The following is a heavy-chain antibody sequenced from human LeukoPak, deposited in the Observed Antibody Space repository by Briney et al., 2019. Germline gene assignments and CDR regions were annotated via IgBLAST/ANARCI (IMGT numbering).Heavy chain of an antibody. CDR1: GGSISSSSYY. Sequence: SETLSLTCTVSGGSISSSSYYWGWIRQPPGKGLEWIGSIYYSGSTYYNPSLKSRVTISVDTSKNQFSLKLSSVTAADTAVYYCARGPPRRFYSSSWPLDYWGQGTLVTVSS. CDR2: IYYSGST. V-gene: IGHV4-39*01. D-gene: IGHD6-13*01. CDR3: ARGPPRRFYSSSWPLDY. J-gene: IGHJ4*02.